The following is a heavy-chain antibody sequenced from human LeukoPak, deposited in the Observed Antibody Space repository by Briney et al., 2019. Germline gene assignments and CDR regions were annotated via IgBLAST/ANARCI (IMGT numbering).Heavy chain of an antibody. D-gene: IGHD3-22*01. CDR3: ARDGRDSSGYYSNY. V-gene: IGHV3-53*01. CDR2: IYSGGST. Sequence: GGSLRLSCAASGFTFSSYSMNWVRQAPGKGLEWVSVIYSGGSTYYADSVKGRFTISRDNSKNTLYLQMNSLRAEDTAVYYCARDGRDSSGYYSNYWGQGTLVTVSS. J-gene: IGHJ4*02. CDR1: GFTFSSYS.